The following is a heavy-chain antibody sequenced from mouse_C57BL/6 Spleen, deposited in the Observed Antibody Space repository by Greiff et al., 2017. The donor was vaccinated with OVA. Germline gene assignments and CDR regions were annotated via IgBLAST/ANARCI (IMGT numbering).Heavy chain of an antibody. CDR3: ARDMRDYDRPLDY. CDR2: INPSNGGT. J-gene: IGHJ2*01. CDR1: GYTFTSYW. Sequence: VQLQQPGTELVKPGASVKLSCKASGYTFTSYWMHWVQQRPGQGLEWIGNINPSNGGTNYNEKFKSKATLTVDKSSSTAYMQLSILTSEDSAVYYCARDMRDYDRPLDYWGQGTTLTVSS. V-gene: IGHV1-53*01. D-gene: IGHD2-4*01.